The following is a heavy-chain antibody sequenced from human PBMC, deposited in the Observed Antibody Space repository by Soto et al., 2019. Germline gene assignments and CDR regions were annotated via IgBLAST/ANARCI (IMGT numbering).Heavy chain of an antibody. J-gene: IGHJ5*01. Sequence: SETLSLTCAVYGGSFSGYYWSWIRQPPGKGLEWIGEIKHSGSTNYNPSLKSRVTISVDTSKNQFSLKLSSVTAADTAVYYCVRLIGNSWLDSWGQGTPVTVSS. V-gene: IGHV4-34*01. D-gene: IGHD2-8*01. CDR3: VRLIGNSWLDS. CDR1: GGSFSGYY. CDR2: IKHSGST.